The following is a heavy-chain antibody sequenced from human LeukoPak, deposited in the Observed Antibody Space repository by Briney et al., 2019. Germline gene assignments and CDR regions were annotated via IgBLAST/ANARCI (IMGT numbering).Heavy chain of an antibody. CDR1: GFTFSSYE. CDR2: ISSSGSTI. D-gene: IGHD3-10*01. V-gene: IGHV3-48*03. CDR3: ARANEWFGDPYYFDY. Sequence: GGSLRLSCAASGFTFSSYEMNWVRQAPGKGLEWVSYISSSGSTIYYADSVKGRFTISRDNAKNSLYLQMNSLRAEDTAVYYCARANEWFGDPYYFDYWGQGTLVTVSS. J-gene: IGHJ4*02.